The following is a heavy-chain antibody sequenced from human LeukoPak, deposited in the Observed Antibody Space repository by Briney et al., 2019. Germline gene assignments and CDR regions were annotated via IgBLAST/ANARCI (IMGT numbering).Heavy chain of an antibody. CDR2: INAGNGNT. CDR3: ARGRWTAHTVGYYFDS. Sequence: ASVKVSCKASGYTFTNYAINWVRQAPGQRLEWMGWINAGNGNTKYSQEFQGRVTITRDTSTNTAHMELISLRSEDMAVYYCARGRWTAHTVGYYFDSWGQGTLVTVSS. J-gene: IGHJ4*02. D-gene: IGHD2-21*02. V-gene: IGHV1-3*03. CDR1: GYTFTNYA.